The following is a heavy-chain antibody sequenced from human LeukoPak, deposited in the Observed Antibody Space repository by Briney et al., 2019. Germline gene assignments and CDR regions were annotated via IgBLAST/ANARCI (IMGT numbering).Heavy chain of an antibody. CDR3: AREHTPYGSGCTAAY. J-gene: IGHJ4*02. V-gene: IGHV3-48*01. Sequence: PGGSLRLPCAASGFTFSSYGMNWVRQAPGKGLEWVSYISPSSSTIYYADSGKGRFTVSRDNAKNSLYLQMNSLRAEDTAVYYCAREHTPYGSGCTAAYWGQGTLVTVSS. D-gene: IGHD6-19*01. CDR2: ISPSSSTI. CDR1: GFTFSSYG.